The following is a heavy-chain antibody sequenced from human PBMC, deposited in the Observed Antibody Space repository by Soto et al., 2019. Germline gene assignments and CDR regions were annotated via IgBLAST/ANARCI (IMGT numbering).Heavy chain of an antibody. CDR3: AKGAVAGTPTSYYYYGMDV. CDR2: IIPIFGTV. Sequence: QAQLLQSGAEVKKPGSSVRVSCEASGGTFRTYAISWVRQAPGQGLEWMGEIIPIFGTVNYAQKFQGRVTLTADESTTTVYMDLRSLRSEDTAVYYCAKGAVAGTPTSYYYYGMDVWGQGTTVTVSS. D-gene: IGHD6-19*01. J-gene: IGHJ6*02. V-gene: IGHV1-69*12. CDR1: GGTFRTYA.